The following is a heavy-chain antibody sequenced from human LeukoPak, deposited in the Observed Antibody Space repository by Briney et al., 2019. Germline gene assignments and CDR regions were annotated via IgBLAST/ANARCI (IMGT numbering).Heavy chain of an antibody. CDR3: ARSDNGETIDFDY. J-gene: IGHJ4*02. Sequence: PGGSLRLSCAASGFTFSSYAMHWVRQAPGKGLEWVAVISYDGSNKYYADSVKGRFTISRDNSKNTLYLQMNNLRAEDTAVYYCARSDNGETIDFDYWGQGTLVTVSS. CDR1: GFTFSSYA. D-gene: IGHD3-10*01. CDR2: ISYDGSNK. V-gene: IGHV3-30-3*01.